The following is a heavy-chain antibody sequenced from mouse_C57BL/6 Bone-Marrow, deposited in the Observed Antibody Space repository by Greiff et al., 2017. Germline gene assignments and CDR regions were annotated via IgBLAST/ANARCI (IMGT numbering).Heavy chain of an antibody. J-gene: IGHJ3*01. CDR2: ISDGGSYT. CDR3: ASSPYYDYEAFAY. CDR1: GFTFSSYA. D-gene: IGHD2-4*01. Sequence: EVQLVESGGGLVKPGGSLKLSCAASGFTFSSYAMSWVRQTPEKRLEWVATISDGGSYTYYPDNVKGRFTISRDNAKNNLYLQMSHLKSEDTAMYYCASSPYYDYEAFAYWGQGTLVTVSA. V-gene: IGHV5-4*01.